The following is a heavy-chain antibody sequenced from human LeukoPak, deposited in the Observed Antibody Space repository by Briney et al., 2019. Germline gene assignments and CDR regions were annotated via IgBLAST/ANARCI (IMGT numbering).Heavy chain of an antibody. CDR3: AQVIWCLHRAFHY. Sequence: PGGSLRLSCAVSGFTFSNYGMHWLRQAPGKGLEWVAVISYDGSNKYYADSVKGRFTISRENSKNTLSLQMNSLRTEDMAVYYCAQVIWCLHRAFHYWGQGTLVTVSS. J-gene: IGHJ4*02. V-gene: IGHV3-30*18. CDR2: ISYDGSNK. D-gene: IGHD5-12*01. CDR1: GFTFSNYG.